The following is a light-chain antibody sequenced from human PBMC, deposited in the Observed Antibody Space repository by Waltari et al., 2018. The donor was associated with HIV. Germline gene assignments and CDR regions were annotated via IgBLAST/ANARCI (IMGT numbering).Light chain of an antibody. CDR2: DVT. CDR3: CSFAGSYTLV. Sequence: QSALTQPRSVSGSPGQSVTISCTGTSSDIGDYNSVSWYQQHPGKAPKLMIYDVTKRPSGVPDRFSGSKSGNTASLTISGLQAEDEAAYYCCSFAGSYTLVFGGGTKLTVL. V-gene: IGLV2-11*01. J-gene: IGLJ3*02. CDR1: SSDIGDYNS.